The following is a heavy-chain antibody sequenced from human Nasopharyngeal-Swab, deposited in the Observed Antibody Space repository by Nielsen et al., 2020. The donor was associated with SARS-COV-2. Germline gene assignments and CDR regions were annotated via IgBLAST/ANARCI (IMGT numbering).Heavy chain of an antibody. D-gene: IGHD3-10*01. CDR1: GFTFSTYG. CDR2: ISYDGGEK. V-gene: IGHV3-30*04. CDR3: ATGGDVNYFDY. J-gene: IGHJ4*02. Sequence: GGSLRLSCAASGFTFSTYGMNWVRQAPGKGLEWVALISYDGGEKYYADSVKGRFTISRDNSKNTLYLQMNSLRAEDTAVYFCATGGDVNYFDYWGQGTLVTVSS.